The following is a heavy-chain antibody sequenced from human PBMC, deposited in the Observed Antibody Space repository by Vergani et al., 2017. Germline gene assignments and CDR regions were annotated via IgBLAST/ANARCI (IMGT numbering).Heavy chain of an antibody. CDR2: IYYSGST. CDR3: ARGGGSYPYYYYGMDV. J-gene: IGHJ6*02. V-gene: IGHV4-59*01. CDR1: GGSISSCY. Sequence: QVQLQESGPGLVKPSETLSLTCTVSGGSISSCYWSWIRQPPGKGLEWIGYIYYSGSTNYNPSLKSRVTISVDTSKNQFSLKLSSVTAADTAVYYCARGGGSYPYYYYGMDVWGQGTTVTVSS. D-gene: IGHD1-26*01.